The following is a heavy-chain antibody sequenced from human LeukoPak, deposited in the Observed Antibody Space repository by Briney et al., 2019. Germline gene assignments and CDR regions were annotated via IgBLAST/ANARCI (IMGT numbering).Heavy chain of an antibody. V-gene: IGHV1-69*05. J-gene: IGHJ3*02. CDR1: GGTFSSYA. D-gene: IGHD3-22*01. Sequence: SVKVSCKASGGTFSSYAISWVRQAPGQGLEWMGGIIPIFGTANYAQKFRGRVTITTDESTSTAYMELSSLRSEDTAVYYCARDLGDYYDSSGYLHDAFDIWGQGTMVTVSS. CDR3: ARDLGDYYDSSGYLHDAFDI. CDR2: IIPIFGTA.